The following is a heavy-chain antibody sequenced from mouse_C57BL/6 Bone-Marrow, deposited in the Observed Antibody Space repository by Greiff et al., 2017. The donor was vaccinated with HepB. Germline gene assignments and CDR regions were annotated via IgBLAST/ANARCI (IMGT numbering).Heavy chain of an antibody. CDR1: GYTFTSYG. CDR3: ARSYYGSSYDFDY. V-gene: IGHV1-81*01. D-gene: IGHD1-1*01. Sequence: VKVVESGAELARPGASVKLSCKASGYTFTSYGISWVKQRTGQGLEWIGEIYPRSGNTYYNEKFKGKATLTADKSSSTAYMELRSLTSEDSAVYFCARSYYGSSYDFDYWGQGTTLTVSS. J-gene: IGHJ2*01. CDR2: IYPRSGNT.